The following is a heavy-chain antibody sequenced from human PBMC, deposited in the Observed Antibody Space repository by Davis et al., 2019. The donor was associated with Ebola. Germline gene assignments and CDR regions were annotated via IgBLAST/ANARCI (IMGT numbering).Heavy chain of an antibody. CDR1: GYNFSSHW. D-gene: IGHD6-19*01. Sequence: GESLKISCKGSGYNFSSHWIAWVRQLPGKGLEWVATIYPTDSDARYSPSFQGQVTISADKSISTAYLQWSSLKSSDSAMYYCASTGSGWYNFDDWGQGTLVTVSS. CDR2: IYPTDSDA. J-gene: IGHJ4*02. CDR3: ASTGSGWYNFDD. V-gene: IGHV5-51*01.